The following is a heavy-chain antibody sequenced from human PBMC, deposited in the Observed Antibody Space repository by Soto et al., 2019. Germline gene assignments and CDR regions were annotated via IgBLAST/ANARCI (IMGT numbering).Heavy chain of an antibody. Sequence: SVKVSCNASGGTFSSYAISWVRQAPGQGLEWMGGIIPIFGTANYAQKFQGRVTITADKSTSTAYMELSSLRSEDTAVYYCARESHYYDSSGYTLIDYWGQGTLVTVSS. D-gene: IGHD3-22*01. J-gene: IGHJ4*02. CDR3: ARESHYYDSSGYTLIDY. CDR1: GGTFSSYA. CDR2: IIPIFGTA. V-gene: IGHV1-69*06.